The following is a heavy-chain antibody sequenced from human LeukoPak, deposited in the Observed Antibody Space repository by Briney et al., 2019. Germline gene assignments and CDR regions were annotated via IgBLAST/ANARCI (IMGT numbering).Heavy chain of an antibody. D-gene: IGHD2/OR15-2a*01. CDR3: ARGKYSAFDI. CDR1: GDSVSSNSVA. Sequence: SPTLSLTFAISGDSVSSNSVAWNWIRQSPSRGLEWLGRTFYRSKWYNDYAVSVKSRITINPDTSKNQFSLQLSSVTPEDTAVYYCARGKYSAFDIWGQGTMVTVSS. J-gene: IGHJ3*02. CDR2: TFYRSKWYN. V-gene: IGHV6-1*01.